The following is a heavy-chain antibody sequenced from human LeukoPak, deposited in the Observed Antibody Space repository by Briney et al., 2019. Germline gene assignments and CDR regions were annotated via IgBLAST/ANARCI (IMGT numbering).Heavy chain of an antibody. Sequence: SETLSLTCTVSGGSISSYYWSWIRQPPGKGLEWLGYICYSGSTNYNPSLKSRVTISVDTSKNQFSLKLSSVTAADTAVYYCARERGYCTNGVCYPDAFDIWGQGTMVTVSS. V-gene: IGHV4-59*01. D-gene: IGHD2-8*01. J-gene: IGHJ3*02. CDR3: ARERGYCTNGVCYPDAFDI. CDR1: GGSISSYY. CDR2: ICYSGST.